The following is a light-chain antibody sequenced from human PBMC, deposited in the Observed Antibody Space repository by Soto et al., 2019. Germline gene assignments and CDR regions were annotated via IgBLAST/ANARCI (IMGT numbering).Light chain of an antibody. V-gene: IGLV1-44*01. CDR1: SSNIGSNT. CDR3: AAWDDSLNAL. Sequence: QPVLTQPPSASGTPGQRVTISCSGSSSNIGSNTVHWYQQLPGTAPKLLIYSNNQRPSGVPDRFSGSKSGTSASLAISGLQSEDEADYYCAAWDDSLNALFGGGTKLTVL. CDR2: SNN. J-gene: IGLJ2*01.